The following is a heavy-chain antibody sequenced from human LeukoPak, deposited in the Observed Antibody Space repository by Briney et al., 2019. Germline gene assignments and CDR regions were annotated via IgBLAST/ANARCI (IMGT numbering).Heavy chain of an antibody. V-gene: IGHV4-34*01. J-gene: IGHJ6*03. CDR3: TRHGTRYYYYYMDV. Sequence: SETLSLTCAVCGGSFSGYYWSWIRQPPGKGLEWIGEINHSGSTNYNPSLKSRVTISVDTSKNQFSLKLSSVTAADTAVYYCTRHGTRYYYYYMDVWGRGTTVTVSS. CDR2: INHSGST. CDR1: GGSFSGYY.